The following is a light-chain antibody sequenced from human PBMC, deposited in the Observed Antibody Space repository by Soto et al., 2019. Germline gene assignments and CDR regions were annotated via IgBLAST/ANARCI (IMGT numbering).Light chain of an antibody. CDR2: YAS. Sequence: DIQLTQSPSSLSASIGYIFTITCRANQHISNYVNWYQQRPGKAPRVLIYYASTLQSGVPSRFSDSGSGTDFTLTISRLEPEDFGIYFCPQSYSTPGALTFGGGTKVDI. J-gene: IGKJ4*01. CDR3: PQSYSTPGALT. V-gene: IGKV1-39*01. CDR1: QHISNY.